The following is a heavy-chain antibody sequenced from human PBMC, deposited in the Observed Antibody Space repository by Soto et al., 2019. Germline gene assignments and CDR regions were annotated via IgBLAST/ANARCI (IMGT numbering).Heavy chain of an antibody. Sequence: ASVKVSCKASGGTFSSYAISWVRQAPGQGLEWMGGIIPIFGTANYAQKFQGRVTITADESTSTAYMELSSLRSEDTAVYYCARATTRAYDSSGYYGMYYGMDVWGQGTTVTVSS. CDR1: GGTFSSYA. CDR3: ARATTRAYDSSGYYGMYYGMDV. V-gene: IGHV1-69*13. D-gene: IGHD3-22*01. J-gene: IGHJ6*02. CDR2: IIPIFGTA.